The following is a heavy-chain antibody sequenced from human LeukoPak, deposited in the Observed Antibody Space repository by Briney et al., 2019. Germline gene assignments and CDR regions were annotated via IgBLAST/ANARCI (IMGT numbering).Heavy chain of an antibody. CDR3: ARAEDSSGYYSYFDY. CDR1: GYKFTDLS. CDR2: FDPEHNKI. Sequence: GASVKVSCTVSGYKFTDLSIHWVRQAPGKGLEWMGGFDPEHNKIIYAQNFRGRVTMSEDTSTDTAYMKLSSLRSDDTAVYYCARAEDSSGYYSYFDYWGQGTLVTASS. J-gene: IGHJ4*02. V-gene: IGHV1-24*01. D-gene: IGHD3-22*01.